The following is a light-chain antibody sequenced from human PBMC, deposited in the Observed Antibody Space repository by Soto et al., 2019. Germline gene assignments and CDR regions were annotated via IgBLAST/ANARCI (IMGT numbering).Light chain of an antibody. CDR3: QQYNGYSRT. CDR1: QSISTW. V-gene: IGKV1-5*01. CDR2: DAS. J-gene: IGKJ1*01. Sequence: DIQMTQSPSTLSASVGDRVTITCRASQSISTWLAWYQQKPGKAPKLLISDASSLKSGVPSRFSGSGSATEFTLTISNLQPDDFATYYCQQYNGYSRTLGQGTKVDIK.